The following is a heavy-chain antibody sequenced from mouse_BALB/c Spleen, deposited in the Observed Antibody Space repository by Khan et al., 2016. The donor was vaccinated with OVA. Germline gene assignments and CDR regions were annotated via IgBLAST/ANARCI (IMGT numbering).Heavy chain of an antibody. Sequence: QVQLKQSGAELARPGASVKLSCKASGYTFTDYNINWVKQRTGQGLEWIGEIYPGSNNTYYNEKFKGKATLTADKSSSTAYMQRSSLTSEDSAVYCCAREWGAWFPYGGQGTLVTVSA. CDR3: AREWGAWFPY. J-gene: IGHJ3*01. CDR2: IYPGSNNT. V-gene: IGHV1-77*01. CDR1: GYTFTDYN.